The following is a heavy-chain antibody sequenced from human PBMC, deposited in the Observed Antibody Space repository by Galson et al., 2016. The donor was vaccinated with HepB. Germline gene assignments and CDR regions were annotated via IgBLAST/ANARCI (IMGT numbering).Heavy chain of an antibody. CDR2: IYYSGRT. Sequence: ETLSLTCSVSGASVSSNSFYWTWIRQPPGKGLEWIGSIYYSGRTYNNPSLKSRVTMSVDTSKNYFSLQLTSVTAADTAVYYCARQTITAAGDYWGQGTLVTVSS. V-gene: IGHV4-39*01. CDR1: GASVSSNSFY. CDR3: ARQTITAAGDY. J-gene: IGHJ4*02. D-gene: IGHD6-13*01.